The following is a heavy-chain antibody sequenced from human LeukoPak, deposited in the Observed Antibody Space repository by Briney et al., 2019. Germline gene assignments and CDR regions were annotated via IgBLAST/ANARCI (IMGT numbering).Heavy chain of an antibody. CDR1: GFTFSSYW. D-gene: IGHD6-13*01. Sequence: GGSLRLSCAASGFTFSSYWMSWVRQAPGKGLEWXXXXXXXXSEKYYVDSVKGRFTISRDNAKNSLYLQMNSLRAEDTAVYYCARASFSSSWAYYYYYGMDVWGQGTTVTVSS. J-gene: IGHJ6*02. CDR2: XXXXXSEK. CDR3: ARASFSSSWAYYYYYGMDV. V-gene: IGHV3-7*01.